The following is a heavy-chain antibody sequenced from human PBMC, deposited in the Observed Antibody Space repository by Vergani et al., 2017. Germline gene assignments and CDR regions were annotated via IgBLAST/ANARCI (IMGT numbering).Heavy chain of an antibody. J-gene: IGHJ4*02. D-gene: IGHD3-22*01. CDR1: GFTFSSYS. V-gene: IGHV3-21*01. Sequence: EVQLVESGGGLVKPGGSLRLSCAASGFTFSSYSMNWVRQAPGKGLEWVSSISSSSSYIYYADSVKGRFPISRDNAKNSLYLKMNSLRAEDTAVYYCARSAPRGNYDSSGDAEGVGDWGEGRLVTVSS. CDR3: ARSAPRGNYDSSGDAEGVGD. CDR2: ISSSSSYI.